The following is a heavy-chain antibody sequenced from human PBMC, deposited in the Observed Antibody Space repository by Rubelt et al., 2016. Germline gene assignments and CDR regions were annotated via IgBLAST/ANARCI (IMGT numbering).Heavy chain of an antibody. Sequence: QVQLQQWGAGLLKPSETLSLTCAVYGGSFSGYYWSWIRQPPGKGLEWIGEINHSGSTYYNPSLKSRVTISVDTSKNQFPLWLVCVTAADTAVYYCARGRDGDRMGCWGQGTLVTVSS. V-gene: IGHV4-34*01. D-gene: IGHD4-17*01. CDR3: ARGRDGDRMGC. CDR2: INHSGST. CDR1: GGSFSGYY. J-gene: IGHJ4*02.